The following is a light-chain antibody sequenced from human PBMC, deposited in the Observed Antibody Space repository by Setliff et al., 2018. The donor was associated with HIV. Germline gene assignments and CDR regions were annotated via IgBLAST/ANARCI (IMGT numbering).Light chain of an antibody. CDR2: TNN. V-gene: IGLV1-44*01. CDR1: VSNIGSNT. Sequence: QSVLTRPPSASGTPGQRVTISCSGSVSNIGSNTVNWYQQLPGTAPKLLIYTNNQRPSGVPDRFSGSKSGTSASLAISGLQSEDEADYYCAAWDDSLNGRYVFGTGTKVTVL. CDR3: AAWDDSLNGRYV. J-gene: IGLJ1*01.